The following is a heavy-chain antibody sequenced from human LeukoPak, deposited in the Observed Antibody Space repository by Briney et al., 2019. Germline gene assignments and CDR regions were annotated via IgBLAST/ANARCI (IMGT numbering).Heavy chain of an antibody. J-gene: IGHJ4*02. V-gene: IGHV1-2*02. CDR3: ARDSLGSWYDGTFDY. D-gene: IGHD6-13*01. Sequence: ASVKVSCKASGYTFTGYYMHWVRQAPGQGPEWMGWINPNSGGTNYAQKLQGRVTMTRDRSISTAYMELSSLRSDDTAVYYCARDSLGSWYDGTFDYWGQGTLVTVSS. CDR1: GYTFTGYY. CDR2: INPNSGGT.